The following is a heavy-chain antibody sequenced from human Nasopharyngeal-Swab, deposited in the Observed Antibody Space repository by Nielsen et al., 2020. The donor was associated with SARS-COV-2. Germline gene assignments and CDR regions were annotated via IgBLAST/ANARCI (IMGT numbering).Heavy chain of an antibody. CDR1: GFTFSDYY. J-gene: IGHJ6*02. Sequence: GESLKISCAASGFTFSDYYMSWIRQAPGKGLEWVSYISSSSSYTNYADSVKGRFTISRDNAKNSLYLQMNSLRAEDTAAYYCARVSPPLLTGPYYYYGMDVWGQGTTVTVSS. CDR2: ISSSSSYT. V-gene: IGHV3-11*06. D-gene: IGHD3-9*01. CDR3: ARVSPPLLTGPYYYYGMDV.